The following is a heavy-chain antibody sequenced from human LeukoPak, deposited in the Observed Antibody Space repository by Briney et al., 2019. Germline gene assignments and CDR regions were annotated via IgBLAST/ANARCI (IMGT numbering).Heavy chain of an antibody. CDR3: ARPPAGEYQLLSAFDI. V-gene: IGHV4-59*05. J-gene: IGHJ3*02. CDR2: IYYSGST. D-gene: IGHD2-2*01. Sequence: SETLSLTCTVSGGSISSYYWSWIRQPPGKGLEWIGSIYYSGSTYYNPSLKSRVTISVDTSKNQFSLKLSSVTAADTAVYYCARPPAGEYQLLSAFDIWGQGTMVTVSS. CDR1: GGSISSYY.